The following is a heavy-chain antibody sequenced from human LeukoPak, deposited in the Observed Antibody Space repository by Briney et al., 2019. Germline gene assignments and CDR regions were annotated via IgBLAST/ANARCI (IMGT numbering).Heavy chain of an antibody. CDR1: GFTFSSYE. Sequence: GGSLRLSCAASGFTFSSYEMNWVRQAPGKGLEWVSYVSASGSSIYYADSVKGRFTISRDNAKNSLYLQMNSLRAEDTAVYYCARDRGTTMVRSFDIWGQGTMVTVSS. D-gene: IGHD4/OR15-4a*01. V-gene: IGHV3-48*03. CDR2: VSASGSSI. CDR3: ARDRGTTMVRSFDI. J-gene: IGHJ3*02.